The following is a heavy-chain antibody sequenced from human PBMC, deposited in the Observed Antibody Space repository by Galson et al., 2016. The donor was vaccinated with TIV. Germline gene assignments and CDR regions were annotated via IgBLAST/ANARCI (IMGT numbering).Heavy chain of an antibody. Sequence: SLRLSCAASGFTFGKYGMNWVRQAPGKGLEWVADISYDGTNEYYADSVKGRFTISRDNSKNTLYLQMNSLRVEDTAVYYCARQTGCGGDCYYFDFWGQGTLVTVSS. CDR2: ISYDGTNE. CDR1: GFTFGKYG. D-gene: IGHD2-21*02. V-gene: IGHV3-30*03. CDR3: ARQTGCGGDCYYFDF. J-gene: IGHJ4*02.